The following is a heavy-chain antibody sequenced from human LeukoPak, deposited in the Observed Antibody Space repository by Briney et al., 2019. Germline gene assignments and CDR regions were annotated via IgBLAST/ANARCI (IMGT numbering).Heavy chain of an antibody. CDR3: ARDRHDYTHYFDY. J-gene: IGHJ4*02. CDR2: IKQDGGEK. V-gene: IGHV3-7*01. CDR1: GFTFSSYG. Sequence: GGSLRLSCAASGFTFSSYGMHWVRQAPGKGLEWVANIKQDGGEKYYVDSVRGRFTISRDNAKNSLHLQMNNLRAEDTAVYYCARDRHDYTHYFDYWGQGTLVTVSS. D-gene: IGHD4-11*01.